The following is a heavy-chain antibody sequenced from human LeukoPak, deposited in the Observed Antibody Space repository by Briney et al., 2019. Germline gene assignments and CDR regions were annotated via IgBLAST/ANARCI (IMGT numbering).Heavy chain of an antibody. J-gene: IGHJ4*02. Sequence: ASVKVSCKASGYTFTSYDINWVRQATGQGLEWMRWMNPNSGKTGYAQKFQGRVTITADKSTSTAYMELSSLRSEDTAVYYCARGGRVVVTAIQRPNEGYYFDYWGQGTLVTVSS. V-gene: IGHV1-8*01. D-gene: IGHD2-21*02. CDR1: GYTFTSYD. CDR3: ARGGRVVVTAIQRPNEGYYFDY. CDR2: MNPNSGKT.